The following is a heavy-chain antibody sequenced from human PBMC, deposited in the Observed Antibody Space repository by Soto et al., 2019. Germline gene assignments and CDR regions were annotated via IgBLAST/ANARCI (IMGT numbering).Heavy chain of an antibody. CDR1: GFTFSSYS. J-gene: IGHJ3*02. CDR2: ISSSSSYI. CDR3: ASLSYSSSPGAFDI. D-gene: IGHD6-13*01. Sequence: GGSLRLSCAASGFTFSSYSMNWVRQAPGKGLEWVSSISSSSSYIYYADSVKGRFTISRDNAKNSLYLQMNSLRAEDTAVYYCASLSYSSSPGAFDIWGQGTMVTVSS. V-gene: IGHV3-21*01.